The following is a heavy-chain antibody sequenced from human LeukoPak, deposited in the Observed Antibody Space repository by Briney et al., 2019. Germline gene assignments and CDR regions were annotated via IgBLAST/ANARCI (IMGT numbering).Heavy chain of an antibody. CDR2: IYYSGST. CDR1: GVSISSYY. D-gene: IGHD6-19*01. Sequence: SGTLSLTCTVSGVSISSYYWSWIRQPPGKGLEWMGYIYYSGSTNYNPSLKSRVTISVDTSKNQFSLKLSSVTAADTAVYYCARQQSQWPGRYFDYWGQGTLVTVSS. CDR3: ARQQSQWPGRYFDY. V-gene: IGHV4-59*08. J-gene: IGHJ4*02.